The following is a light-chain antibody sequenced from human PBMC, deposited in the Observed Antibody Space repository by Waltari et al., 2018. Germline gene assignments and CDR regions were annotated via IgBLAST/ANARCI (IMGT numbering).Light chain of an antibody. V-gene: IGLV4-69*01. CDR3: QSWDTGINV. CDR1: SGHTRYA. CDR2: LDSDGSH. J-gene: IGLJ2*01. Sequence: QLVLTQPPSASASLGASVKLTCTLNSGHTRYAIAWHQQQPEKGPRFLMKLDSDGSHTKGDGIPDRFSGSSSGAERYLILSRLQSEDEADYYGQSWDTGINVFGGGTKLTVL.